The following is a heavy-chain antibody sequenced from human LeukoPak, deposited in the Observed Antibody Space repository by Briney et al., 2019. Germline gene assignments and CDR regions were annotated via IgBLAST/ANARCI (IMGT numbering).Heavy chain of an antibody. CDR1: GLTFSDYY. J-gene: IGHJ5*02. CDR2: ISSSGNTI. Sequence: PGGSLRLSCAASGLTFSDYYMTWIRQAPGKGLEWISYISSSGNTISYADSVKGRFTISRDNAKNSLSLQMNSLRVEDTAVYYCARVRGKVGPWGQGTQVTVSS. CDR3: ARVRGKVGP. V-gene: IGHV3-11*01.